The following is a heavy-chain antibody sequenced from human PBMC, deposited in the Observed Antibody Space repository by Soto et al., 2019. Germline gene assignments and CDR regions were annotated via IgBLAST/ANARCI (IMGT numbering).Heavy chain of an antibody. J-gene: IGHJ3*02. CDR1: GFSVSNNF. CDR2: IYSGGNT. Sequence: EVQLVESGGGLVQPGGSLRLSCAVSGFSVSNNFLSWVRQAPGKGLEWVSLIYSGGNTYYADSVKGRFTTSRDNSKNTVYLQMNSLRAEDTAVYYCARDPGKNFIWGQGTMVTVSS. CDR3: ARDPGKNFI. V-gene: IGHV3-66*01.